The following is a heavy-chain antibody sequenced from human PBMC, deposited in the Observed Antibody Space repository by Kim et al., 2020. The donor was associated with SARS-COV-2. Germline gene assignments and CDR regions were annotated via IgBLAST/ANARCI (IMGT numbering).Heavy chain of an antibody. Sequence: SETLSLTCAVYGGSFSGYYWSWIRQPPGKGLEWIGEINHSGSTNYNPSLKSRVTISVDTSKNQFSLKLSSVTAADTAVYYCARVKLDSSGYYGYYYYYGMEVWGQGTTVTVSS. D-gene: IGHD3-22*01. V-gene: IGHV4-34*01. J-gene: IGHJ6*02. CDR3: ARVKLDSSGYYGYYYYYGMEV. CDR1: GGSFSGYY. CDR2: INHSGST.